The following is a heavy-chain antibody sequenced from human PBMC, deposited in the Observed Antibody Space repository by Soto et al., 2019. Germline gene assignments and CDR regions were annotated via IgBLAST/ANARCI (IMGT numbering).Heavy chain of an antibody. CDR3: ARDGTDRGYYYYGMDV. Sequence: SVKVSCKASGGTFSSYAISWVRQAPVQGLEWMGGIIPIFGTANYAQKFQGRVTITADKSTSTAYMELSSLRSEDTAVYYCARDGTDRGYYYYGMDVWGQGTTVTVSS. CDR2: IIPIFGTA. V-gene: IGHV1-69*06. J-gene: IGHJ6*02. CDR1: GGTFSSYA. D-gene: IGHD1-26*01.